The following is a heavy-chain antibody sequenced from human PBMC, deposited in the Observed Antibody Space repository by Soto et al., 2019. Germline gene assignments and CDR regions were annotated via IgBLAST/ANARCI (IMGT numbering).Heavy chain of an antibody. Sequence: GSLRLSCAASGFTFSSYAMSWVRQAPGKGLEWVPAISGSGGSTYYADSVKGRFTISRDNSKNTLYLQMNSLRAEDTAVYYCAKDGSHDSSGYYYVFYYWGQGTLVTVSS. V-gene: IGHV3-23*01. CDR3: AKDGSHDSSGYYYVFYY. CDR2: ISGSGGST. CDR1: GFTFSSYA. J-gene: IGHJ4*02. D-gene: IGHD3-22*01.